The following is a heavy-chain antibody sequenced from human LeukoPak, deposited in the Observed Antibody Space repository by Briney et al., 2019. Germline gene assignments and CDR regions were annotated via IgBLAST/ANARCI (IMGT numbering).Heavy chain of an antibody. J-gene: IGHJ3*02. Sequence: SVKVSCKVSGGTFSNYAISWVRQAPGQGLEWMGRIIPIFGTANYAQKFQGRVTITTDESTSTAYMELSSLRSEDTAVYYCARDPIVVVVAASRDAFDIWGQGTMVTVSS. CDR3: ARDPIVVVVAASRDAFDI. V-gene: IGHV1-69*05. CDR2: IIPIFGTA. CDR1: GGTFSNYA. D-gene: IGHD2-15*01.